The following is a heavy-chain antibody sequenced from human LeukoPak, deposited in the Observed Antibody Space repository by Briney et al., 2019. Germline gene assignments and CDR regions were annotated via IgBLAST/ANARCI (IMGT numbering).Heavy chain of an antibody. CDR1: GYTFTGYY. J-gene: IGHJ5*02. Sequence: ASVKVSCKASGYTFTGYYIHWVRQAPGQGLEWMGRINPNSGGTNYAQKFQGRVTVTGDTSISTAYMELSRLRSDDTAVYYCARDRNRGSPHRNWFDPWGQGTLVTVSS. CDR3: ARDRNRGSPHRNWFDP. CDR2: INPNSGGT. D-gene: IGHD3-10*01. V-gene: IGHV1-2*06.